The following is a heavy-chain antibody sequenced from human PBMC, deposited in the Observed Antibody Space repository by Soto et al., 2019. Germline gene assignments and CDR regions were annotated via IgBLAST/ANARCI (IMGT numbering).Heavy chain of an antibody. Sequence: QVQLVESGGGVVQPGRSLRLSCAASGFTFSSYAMHWVRQAPGKGLEWVAVISYDGSNKYYADSVKGRFTISRDNSNNTLYLQMNSLGAEDTAVDYCARDGGYGDPYYYYGMGVLGQGTTVTVSS. D-gene: IGHD4-17*01. CDR3: ARDGGYGDPYYYYGMGV. J-gene: IGHJ6*02. V-gene: IGHV3-30-3*01. CDR1: GFTFSSYA. CDR2: ISYDGSNK.